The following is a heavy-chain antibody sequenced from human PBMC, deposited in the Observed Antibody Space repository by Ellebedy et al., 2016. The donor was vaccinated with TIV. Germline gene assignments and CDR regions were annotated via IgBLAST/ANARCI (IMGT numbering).Heavy chain of an antibody. CDR3: ARRGSYGDYAVQINNWFDR. CDR1: GFSFRSYW. J-gene: IGHJ5*02. D-gene: IGHD4-17*01. CDR2: IYQDGSNQ. Sequence: GESLKISCVASGFSFRSYWMSWVRQAPGKGLEWVANIYQDGSNQYYVDSVKGRFTIYRANAKNSLYLRMNSLRVEDTAVYYCARRGSYGDYAVQINNWFDRWGQGTLVTVYS. V-gene: IGHV3-7*01.